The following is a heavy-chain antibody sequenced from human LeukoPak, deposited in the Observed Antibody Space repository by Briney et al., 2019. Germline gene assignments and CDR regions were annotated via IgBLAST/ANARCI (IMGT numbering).Heavy chain of an antibody. CDR2: IYYSGST. CDR3: ARDRGIAAAVPLF. J-gene: IGHJ4*02. D-gene: IGHD6-13*01. Sequence: SETLSLTCTVSGASISSYYWSWIRQPPGKGLEWIGYIYYSGSTNYNPSLKSRVTISVDTSKNQFSLKLSSVTAEDTAVYYCARDRGIAAAVPLFWGQGTLVTVSS. V-gene: IGHV4-59*01. CDR1: GASISSYY.